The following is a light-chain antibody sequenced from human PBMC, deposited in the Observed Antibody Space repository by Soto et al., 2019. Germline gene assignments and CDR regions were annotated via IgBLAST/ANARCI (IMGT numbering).Light chain of an antibody. CDR2: AAS. Sequence: DIQMTQSPSFVSASVGDRVTITCRASQGISSWLAWYQHKPGRAPKLLIHAASSLESGVPSRFSGSGFGTDFPPIITSLQPEVLATYYCQQTTGFPLPFGGGTKVEIK. J-gene: IGKJ4*01. CDR1: QGISSW. CDR3: QQTTGFPLP. V-gene: IGKV1-12*01.